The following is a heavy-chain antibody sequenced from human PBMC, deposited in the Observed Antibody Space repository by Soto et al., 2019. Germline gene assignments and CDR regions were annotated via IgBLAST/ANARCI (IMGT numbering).Heavy chain of an antibody. Sequence: VQLQESGPGLVKPSQTLSLTCAVSDGSISSDGYYWSWIRQHPGKGLEWLGSIYYSGSTYYNPSLKSLFTVSVDTSKTQFSLNLSSVTAADTAVYYCAKRDSSGWYVGAFDIWGQGTLVTVSS. CDR1: DGSISSDGYY. CDR3: AKRDSSGWYVGAFDI. V-gene: IGHV4-31*01. CDR2: IYYSGST. D-gene: IGHD6-19*01. J-gene: IGHJ3*02.